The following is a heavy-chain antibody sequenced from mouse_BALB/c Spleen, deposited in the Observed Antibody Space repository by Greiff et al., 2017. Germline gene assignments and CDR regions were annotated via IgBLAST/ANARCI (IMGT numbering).Heavy chain of an antibody. J-gene: IGHJ2*01. CDR1: GFTFTDYY. Sequence: DVMLVESGGGLVQPGGSLRFSCATSGFTFTDYYMSWVRQPPGQALEWLGFIRNKANGYTTEYNVSVKGRFTISRDNSQSILYLQMNTLRAEDSATYYCAREGTTVVAPDYWGQGTTLTVSS. V-gene: IGHV7-3*02. CDR2: IRNKANGYTT. D-gene: IGHD1-1*01. CDR3: AREGTTVVAPDY.